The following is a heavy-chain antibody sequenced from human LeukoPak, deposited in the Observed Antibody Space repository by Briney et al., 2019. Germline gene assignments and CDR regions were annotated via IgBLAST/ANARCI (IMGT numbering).Heavy chain of an antibody. CDR3: ARLSVYYDSSGYLAAGI. CDR2: ISHSGST. D-gene: IGHD3-22*01. CDR1: GGSFSGYY. J-gene: IGHJ3*02. Sequence: PSETLSLTCAVYGGSFSGYYWSWIRQPPGKGLEWIGEISHSGSTKYNPPLKTRVTISVDTSKNQFSLKLSSVTAADTAVYYCARLSVYYDSSGYLAAGIWGQGTMATVSS. V-gene: IGHV4-34*01.